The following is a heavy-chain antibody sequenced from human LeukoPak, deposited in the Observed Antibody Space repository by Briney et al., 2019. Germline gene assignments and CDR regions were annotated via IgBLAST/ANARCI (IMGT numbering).Heavy chain of an antibody. CDR3: AKGRGAAAAYFDY. D-gene: IGHD6-13*01. CDR2: IRYDGSNK. V-gene: IGHV3-30*02. CDR1: GFTFSSYG. Sequence: PGGPLRLSCAASGFTFSSYGMHWVRQAPGKGLEWVAFIRYDGSNKYYADSVKGRFTISRDNSKNTLYLQMNSLRAEDTAVYYCAKGRGAAAAYFDYWGQGTLVTVSS. J-gene: IGHJ4*02.